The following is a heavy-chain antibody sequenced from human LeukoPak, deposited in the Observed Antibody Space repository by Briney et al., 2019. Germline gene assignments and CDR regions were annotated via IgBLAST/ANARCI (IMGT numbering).Heavy chain of an antibody. CDR2: MSVSGGRT. CDR1: GFTFSNYA. CDR3: ARAALAAAGTGWFDP. Sequence: GGSLRLSCGGSGFTFSNYAMSWVRQAPGKGLEWVSTMSVSGGRTYYADSVKGRFTISRDNAKNSLYLQMNSLRAEDTAVYYCARAALAAAGTGWFDPWGQGTLVTVSS. V-gene: IGHV3-23*01. J-gene: IGHJ5*02. D-gene: IGHD6-13*01.